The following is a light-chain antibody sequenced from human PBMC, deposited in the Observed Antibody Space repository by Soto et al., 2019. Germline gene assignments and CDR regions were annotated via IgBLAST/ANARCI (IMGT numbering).Light chain of an antibody. V-gene: IGLV2-8*01. CDR2: EVN. CDR3: SSYAGSSNV. CDR1: SSDVGRYDH. Sequence: QSVLTQPASVSGSPGQSITISCSGTSSDVGRYDHVAWYQQFPGKTPKLTIYEVNKRPSGVPDRFSGSKSGNTASLTVSGLQAEDEADYYCSSYAGSSNVFGTGTKVTVL. J-gene: IGLJ1*01.